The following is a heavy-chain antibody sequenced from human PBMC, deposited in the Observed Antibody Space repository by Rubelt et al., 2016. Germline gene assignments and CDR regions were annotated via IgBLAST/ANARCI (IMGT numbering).Heavy chain of an antibody. CDR3: ARPYGSGSYLIKGAFDI. Sequence: QVQLVQSGGEVKKPGASVKVSCKASGYTFTTYGISWVRQAPGQGLEWMGWISAYNGNTNYAQKLQGRVTMTTDTSTSTAYMEMRSLRSEDTAVYYWARPYGSGSYLIKGAFDIWGQGTMVIVSS. CDR1: GYTFTTYG. J-gene: IGHJ3*02. V-gene: IGHV1-18*01. D-gene: IGHD3-10*01. CDR2: ISAYNGNT.